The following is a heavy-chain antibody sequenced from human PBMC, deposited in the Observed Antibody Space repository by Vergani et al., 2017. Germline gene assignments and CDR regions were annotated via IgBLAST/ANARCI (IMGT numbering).Heavy chain of an antibody. CDR1: GYTFTDHY. CDR3: ATPQTVTTGGMEV. V-gene: IGHV1-69-2*01. J-gene: IGHJ6*02. D-gene: IGHD4-17*01. Sequence: EVQLVQSGAEVKKPGATMKISCKVSGYTFTDHYMHWVKQDPGKGLEWMGLVDPEDGETIYAEKFKGRVTIAADTSTDTAHWGLSSLRSEDTAVYYCATPQTVTTGGMEVWGQGTTVIVSS. CDR2: VDPEDGET.